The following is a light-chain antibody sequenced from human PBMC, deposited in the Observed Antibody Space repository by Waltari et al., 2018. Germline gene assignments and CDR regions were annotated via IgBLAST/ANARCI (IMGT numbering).Light chain of an antibody. CDR2: ESS. J-gene: IGLJ2*01. Sequence: QSALTQPASVSASPGQSITISCTGTGRDVGNYNLVSWYQHHPCKAAKLLIYESSKRPSGVSSRCAAAQAANTASLTISGLQADEEADYYCCSYAGRSTPVVLGGGTKVTVL. CDR1: GRDVGNYNL. CDR3: CSYAGRSTPVV. V-gene: IGLV2-23*01.